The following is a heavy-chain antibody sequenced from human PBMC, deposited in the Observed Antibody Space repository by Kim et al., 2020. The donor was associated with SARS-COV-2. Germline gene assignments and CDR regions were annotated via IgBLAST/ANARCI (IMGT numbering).Heavy chain of an antibody. V-gene: IGHV3-23*01. D-gene: IGHD2-15*01. CDR2: ISGSGGST. Sequence: GGSLRLSCAASGFTFSSYAMSWVRQAPGKGLEWVSAISGSGGSTYYADSVKGRFTISRDNSKNTLYLQMNSLRAEDTAVYYCAKGPSTVVTASYYYYYGMDVWGQGTTVTVSS. CDR1: GFTFSSYA. CDR3: AKGPSTVVTASYYYYYGMDV. J-gene: IGHJ6*02.